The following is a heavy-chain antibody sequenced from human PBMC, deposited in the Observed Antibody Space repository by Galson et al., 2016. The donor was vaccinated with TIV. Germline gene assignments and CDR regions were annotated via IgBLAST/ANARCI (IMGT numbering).Heavy chain of an antibody. CDR1: GGSFNRYY. V-gene: IGHV4-34*01. D-gene: IGHD3-3*01. CDR3: ASPFPGGDDFWSAYYDAFDV. Sequence: SETLSLTCAVYGGSFNRYYRTWIRQPPGKGLEWIGQTNHRGSTKYNPSLNSRVTISVDTSKNQFSLKMTSMTAADTAVYYCASPFPGGDDFWSAYYDAFDVWGQGTMVTVSS. J-gene: IGHJ3*01. CDR2: TNHRGST.